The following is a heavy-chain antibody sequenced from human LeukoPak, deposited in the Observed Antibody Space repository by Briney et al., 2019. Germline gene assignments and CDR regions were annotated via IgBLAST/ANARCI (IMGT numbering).Heavy chain of an antibody. D-gene: IGHD2-2*01. J-gene: IGHJ4*02. CDR2: IYYSGST. Sequence: PSETLSLTCTVSGGSISSSSYYCGWIRQPPGKGLEWIGSIYYSGSTYYNPSLKSRVTISVDTSKNQFSLKLSSVTAADTAVYYCARGGGCSSTSCQGIDYWGQGTLVTVSS. CDR3: ARGGGCSSTSCQGIDY. V-gene: IGHV4-39*07. CDR1: GGSISSSSYY.